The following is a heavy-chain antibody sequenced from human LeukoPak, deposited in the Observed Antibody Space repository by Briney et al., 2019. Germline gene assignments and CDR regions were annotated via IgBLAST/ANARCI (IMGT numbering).Heavy chain of an antibody. D-gene: IGHD1-26*01. Sequence: GGSLRLSCAASGFTFSSYGMHWARQAPGKGLEWVSAISGSGGSTYYADSVKGRFTISRDNSKNTLYLQMNSLRAEDTAVYYCAKDGGSYYGRGGDYWGQGTLVTVSS. CDR2: ISGSGGST. CDR3: AKDGGSYYGRGGDY. J-gene: IGHJ4*02. V-gene: IGHV3-23*01. CDR1: GFTFSSYG.